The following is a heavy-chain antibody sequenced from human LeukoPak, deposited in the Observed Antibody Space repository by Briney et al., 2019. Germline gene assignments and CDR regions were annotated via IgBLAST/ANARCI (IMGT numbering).Heavy chain of an antibody. V-gene: IGHV1-58*02. CDR1: GFTFTTSA. D-gene: IGHD3-22*01. CDR3: AAAYRYFYDRGGYFDY. Sequence: EASVKVSCKASGFTFTTSAMRWVRQARGQRLEWIGWIVVGSGNTNYAQKFQERVTITRDMSTSTAYMELSSLRSEDTAVYYCAAAYRYFYDRGGYFDYWGQGTLVTVSS. CDR2: IVVGSGNT. J-gene: IGHJ4*02.